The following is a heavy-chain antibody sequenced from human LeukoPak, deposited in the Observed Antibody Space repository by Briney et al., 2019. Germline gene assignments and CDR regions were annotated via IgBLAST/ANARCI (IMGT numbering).Heavy chain of an antibody. D-gene: IGHD3-22*01. CDR1: GGSISSSSYY. CDR2: IYYSGST. CDR3: ARQKGRVYYDSSGLPAFNGHFDY. J-gene: IGHJ4*02. V-gene: IGHV4-39*01. Sequence: SETLSLTCTVSGGSISSSSYYWGWIRQPPGKGLEWIGSIYYSGSTYYNPSLKSRVTISVDTSKNQFSLKLSSVTAADTAVYYCARQKGRVYYDSSGLPAFNGHFDYWGQGTLVTVSS.